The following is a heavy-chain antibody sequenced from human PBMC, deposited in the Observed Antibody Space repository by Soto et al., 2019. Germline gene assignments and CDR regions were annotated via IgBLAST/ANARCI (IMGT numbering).Heavy chain of an antibody. CDR3: AREILLYGMDV. J-gene: IGHJ6*02. CDR1: GGSISSYY. V-gene: IGHV4-59*01. CDR2: IYYSGST. Sequence: QVQLQESGPGLVKPSETLSLTCTVSGGSISSYYWSWIRQPPGKGLEWIGYIYYSGSTNYNPSLKSRVTISVDTSKNQFSLKLISVTAADTAVYYCAREILLYGMDVWGQGTTVTVSS. D-gene: IGHD5-18*01.